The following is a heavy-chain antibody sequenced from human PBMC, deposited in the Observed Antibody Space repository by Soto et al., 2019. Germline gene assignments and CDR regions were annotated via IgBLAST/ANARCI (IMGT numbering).Heavy chain of an antibody. D-gene: IGHD3-3*01. CDR2: IYPGDSDM. Sequence: CESLKISCEGVGYSFSNHWIAWVRQMPEKGLEWMGTIYPGDSDMRYSPSFRGQVTISVDKSINTAYLQWGSLKASDTAKYYCSRISREFWSGTDYWGQGTLVTVSS. J-gene: IGHJ4*02. CDR3: SRISREFWSGTDY. V-gene: IGHV5-51*01. CDR1: GYSFSNHW.